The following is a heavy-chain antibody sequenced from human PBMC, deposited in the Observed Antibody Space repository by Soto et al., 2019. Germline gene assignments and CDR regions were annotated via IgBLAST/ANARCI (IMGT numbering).Heavy chain of an antibody. V-gene: IGHV1-18*01. D-gene: IGHD1-1*01. Sequence: QVHLVQSGAEVKKPGASVKVSCKGSGYTFTSYGITWVRQAPGQGLEWMGWISAHNGNTDYAQKLQGRVTVTRDTTTSTAYMELRSLRSDATAVYYCARGRYGDYWGQGALVTVPS. CDR1: GYTFTSYG. CDR2: ISAHNGNT. J-gene: IGHJ4*02. CDR3: ARGRYGDY.